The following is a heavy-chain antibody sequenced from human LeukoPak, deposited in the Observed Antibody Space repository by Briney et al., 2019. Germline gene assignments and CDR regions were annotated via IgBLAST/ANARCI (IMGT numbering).Heavy chain of an antibody. V-gene: IGHV3-33*01. D-gene: IGHD4-17*01. J-gene: IGHJ5*02. Sequence: GGSLRLSCAASGFTFSSYGMHWVRQAPGKGLEWVAVIWYDGSNKYYADSVKGRFTISRDNSKNTLYLQMNSLRAEDTAVYYCARDDYGDYVGWFDPWGQGTLVTVSS. CDR2: IWYDGSNK. CDR1: GFTFSSYG. CDR3: ARDDYGDYVGWFDP.